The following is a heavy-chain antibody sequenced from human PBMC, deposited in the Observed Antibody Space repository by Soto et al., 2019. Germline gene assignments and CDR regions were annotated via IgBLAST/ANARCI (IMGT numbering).Heavy chain of an antibody. D-gene: IGHD3-10*01. V-gene: IGHV5-51*01. CDR3: ARLTGYYGSGSFQGYY. CDR1: GYSFTSYW. CDR2: IYPGDSDT. Sequence: PGESLKISCKGSGYSFTSYWIGWVRQMPGKGLEWMGIIYPGDSDTRYSPSFQGQVTISADKSISTAYLQWSSLKASDTAMYYCARLTGYYGSGSFQGYYWGQRTLVTVSS. J-gene: IGHJ4*02.